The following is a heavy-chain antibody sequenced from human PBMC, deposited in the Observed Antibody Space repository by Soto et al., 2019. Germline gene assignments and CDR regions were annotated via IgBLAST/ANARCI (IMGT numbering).Heavy chain of an antibody. CDR3: ARGTYFDY. J-gene: IGHJ4*02. CDR1: GYTLTTYG. Sequence: QVQLVQSGAEVKKPGASVKVSCKAAGYTLTTYGVSCVRQAPGQGLEWVGWISAYNDHTNYAQIFQGRVTMTTDTSTSTAYMELRSLRSDLTDVYYCARGTYFDYWGQGYLVTVSS. CDR2: ISAYNDHT. D-gene: IGHD1-1*01. V-gene: IGHV1-18*01.